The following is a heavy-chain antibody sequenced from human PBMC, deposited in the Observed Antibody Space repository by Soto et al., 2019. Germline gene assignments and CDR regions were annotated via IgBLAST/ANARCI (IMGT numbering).Heavy chain of an antibody. CDR3: ARDREAGYNFYYGMDV. J-gene: IGHJ6*02. CDR1: GADINTYS. D-gene: IGHD6-19*01. V-gene: IGHV4-4*07. Sequence: TLSLTCSASGADINTYSWTWIRQPAGKGLEWIGRIYTSASINYNPSLKGRVTLSVDTSTNQVSLTLASVTAADTAIYYCARDREAGYNFYYGMDVWGQGTTVTVSS. CDR2: IYTSASI.